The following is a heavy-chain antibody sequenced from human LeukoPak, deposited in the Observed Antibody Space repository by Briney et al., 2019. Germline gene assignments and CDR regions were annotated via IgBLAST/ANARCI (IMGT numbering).Heavy chain of an antibody. J-gene: IGHJ4*02. CDR2: IYHSGST. D-gene: IGHD3-3*01. CDR3: ARDRGFWSGIPLEY. Sequence: SETLSLTCAVSGGSISSSNWWSWVRQPPGKGLEWIGEIYHSGSTNYDPSLKRRVTISVDKSKNQFSLKLSSVTAADTAVYYCARDRGFWSGIPLEYWGQGTLVTVSS. V-gene: IGHV4-4*02. CDR1: GGSISSSNW.